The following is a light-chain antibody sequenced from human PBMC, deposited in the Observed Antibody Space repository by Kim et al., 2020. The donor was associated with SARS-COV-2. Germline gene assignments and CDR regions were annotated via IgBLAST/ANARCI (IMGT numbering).Light chain of an antibody. CDR1: SGKLASNY. CDR3: QSYDSSNHVV. CDR2: EDN. V-gene: IGLV6-57*03. J-gene: IGLJ2*01. Sequence: KTVTISGTRSSGKLASNYVQWYQQRPGSAPTTVIYEDNQRPSGVPDRFSGSIDSSSNSASLTISGLKTEDEADYYCQSYDSSNHVVFGGGTQLTVL.